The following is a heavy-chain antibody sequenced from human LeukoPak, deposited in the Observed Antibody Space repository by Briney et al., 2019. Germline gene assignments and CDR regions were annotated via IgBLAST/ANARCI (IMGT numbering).Heavy chain of an antibody. CDR3: AKIVSG. CDR1: GFTFSSYA. D-gene: IGHD3-3*01. Sequence: GGSLRLSCAASGFTFSSYAMNWVRQAPGKGLEWVSGISGSDGSTYYADSVKGRFTIPRDNSKNTPYLQMSSLRAEDTAVYYCAKIVSGWGQGTLVTVSS. CDR2: ISGSDGST. V-gene: IGHV3-23*01. J-gene: IGHJ4*02.